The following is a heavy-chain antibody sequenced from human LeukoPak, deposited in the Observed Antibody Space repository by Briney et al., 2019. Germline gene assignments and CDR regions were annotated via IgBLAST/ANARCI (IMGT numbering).Heavy chain of an antibody. CDR3: ARDPRALTIFGVVIDY. J-gene: IGHJ4*02. CDR2: ISYDGSNK. Sequence: GGSLRLSCAASGFTVSSNYMSWVRQAPGKGLEWVAVISYDGSNKYYADSVKGRFTISRDNSKNTLYLQMNSLRAEDTAVYYCARDPRALTIFGVVIDYWGQGTLVTVSS. CDR1: GFTVSSNY. D-gene: IGHD3-3*01. V-gene: IGHV3-30-3*01.